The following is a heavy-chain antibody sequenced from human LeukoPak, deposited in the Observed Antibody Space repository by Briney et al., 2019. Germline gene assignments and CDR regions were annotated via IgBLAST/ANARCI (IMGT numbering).Heavy chain of an antibody. V-gene: IGHV3-7*01. CDR1: GFTFSSHW. Sequence: PGGSLRLSCAASGFTFSSHWMTWVRQAPGKGLEWVANIKEDGTRKNYMDSVKGRFTISRDNSKNTLYLQMNSLRTEDAAVYYCAREGCSGGNCYSWSWVHSNGMDVWGQGTAVTVSS. CDR3: AREGCSGGNCYSWSWVHSNGMDV. D-gene: IGHD2-15*01. J-gene: IGHJ6*02. CDR2: IKEDGTRK.